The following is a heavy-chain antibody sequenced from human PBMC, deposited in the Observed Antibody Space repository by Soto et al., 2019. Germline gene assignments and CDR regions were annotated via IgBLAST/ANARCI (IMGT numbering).Heavy chain of an antibody. CDR2: INGDGSNA. CDR1: GFTFTNYW. CDR3: ARGIQYRYGMDV. D-gene: IGHD4-4*01. J-gene: IGHJ6*02. V-gene: IGHV3-74*01. Sequence: EVQVVESGGTLVQPEGSLRLSCAAAGFTFTNYWMHWVRQAPGKGLVWVSRINGDGSNAFYADSVKGRITISRDNAKNTVDLQMNSLRAEDTAIYYCARGIQYRYGMDVWGQGTTVTVSS.